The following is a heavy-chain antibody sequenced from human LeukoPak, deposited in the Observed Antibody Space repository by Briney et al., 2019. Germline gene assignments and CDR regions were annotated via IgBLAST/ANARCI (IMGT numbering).Heavy chain of an antibody. D-gene: IGHD2-2*01. V-gene: IGHV3-30-3*02. CDR3: AKSHCGRFSCSRAEF. CDR2: ISYDGNTK. J-gene: IGHJ4*02. CDR1: GFTFRSYV. Sequence: GRSLRLSCAASGFTFRSYVMHWVRQAPGKGLEWVTFISYDGNTKYYADSVKGRFTISRDNSKSTLYLQMNSLRDDDTAIYYCAKSHCGRFSCSRAEFWGQGTLVTVSS.